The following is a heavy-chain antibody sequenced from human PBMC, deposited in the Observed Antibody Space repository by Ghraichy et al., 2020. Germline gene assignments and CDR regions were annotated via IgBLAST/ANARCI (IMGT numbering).Heavy chain of an antibody. V-gene: IGHV3-64D*06. CDR3: VKEKRGFLQWSQGDY. Sequence: GGSLRLSCSGSGFTFSMYAMYWVRQAPGKGLEYVSGINSNGGSTYEADSMKGRFTISRDNSTNLLYLQMSSLRPDDTAVDYCVKEKRGFLQWSQGDYWGQGSLVTVSS. J-gene: IGHJ4*02. D-gene: IGHD3-3*01. CDR1: GFTFSMYA. CDR2: INSNGGST.